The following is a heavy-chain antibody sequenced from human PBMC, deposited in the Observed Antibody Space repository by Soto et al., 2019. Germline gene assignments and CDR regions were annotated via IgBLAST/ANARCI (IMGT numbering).Heavy chain of an antibody. CDR3: ARAFGGFGSGTYYAS. CDR1: GGSISTYY. Sequence: QVQLQESGPGLVKPSETLSLTCTVSGGSISTYYWSWIRQPPGKGLEWIGYIFYSGSTNFNPSLKSRVTISVDTSKHQFSLKLSSVTAADTAVYYCARAFGGFGSGTYYASWGQGTLVTVSS. V-gene: IGHV4-59*01. CDR2: IFYSGST. J-gene: IGHJ5*02. D-gene: IGHD3-10*01.